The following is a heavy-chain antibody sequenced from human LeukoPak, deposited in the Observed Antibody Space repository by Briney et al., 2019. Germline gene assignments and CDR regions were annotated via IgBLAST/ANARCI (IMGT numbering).Heavy chain of an antibody. J-gene: IGHJ3*02. CDR1: GYTFASYC. V-gene: IGHV1-2*02. D-gene: IGHD2-2*01. Sequence: GASVKVSCKTSGYTFASYCLHFVRRAPGKGLEWLGWIHPDSGATNYVQDFQGRVTLTSDTSTSTVYMDLSTLKSDDTAIYYCARNLIDLSYCSSSPCKDAFDIWGKGTTVTVSS. CDR2: IHPDSGAT. CDR3: ARNLIDLSYCSSSPCKDAFDI.